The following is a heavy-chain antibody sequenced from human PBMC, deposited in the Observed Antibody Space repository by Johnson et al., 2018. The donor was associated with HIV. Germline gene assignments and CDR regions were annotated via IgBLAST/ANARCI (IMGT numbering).Heavy chain of an antibody. CDR1: GFTFSSYA. D-gene: IGHD2-21*02. Sequence: VQLVESGGGLVQPGGSLRLSCAASGFTFSSYAMSWVRQAPGKGLEWVSAISGSGGSTYYADSVKGRFTISRDNSKNTLYLQMNSLRAEDTAVYYCARDRGAYCGGDCYGAFDIWGQGTMVTVSS. J-gene: IGHJ3*02. CDR3: ARDRGAYCGGDCYGAFDI. CDR2: ISGSGGST. V-gene: IGHV3-23*04.